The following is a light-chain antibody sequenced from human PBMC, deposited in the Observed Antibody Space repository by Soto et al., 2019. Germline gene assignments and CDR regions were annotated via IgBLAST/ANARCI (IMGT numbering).Light chain of an antibody. CDR2: EVT. CDR1: SSDIGVYDY. CDR3: VSHISVAYRTIYV. V-gene: IGLV2-14*01. J-gene: IGLJ1*01. Sequence: QSVLTQPASVSGSPGQSITISCTGTSSDIGVYDYVSWYQQHPGKAPKLIIYEVTNRPSGLSNRFSGSKSDNTASLTISGLQAEDVADYYCVSHISVAYRTIYVFGTGTKLTVL.